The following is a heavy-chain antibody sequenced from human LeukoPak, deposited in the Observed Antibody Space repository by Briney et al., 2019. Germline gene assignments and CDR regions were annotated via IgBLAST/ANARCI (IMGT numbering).Heavy chain of an antibody. Sequence: SETLSLTCTVSGGSISSSGHYWGWIRQPPGRGLEWIGSIYYSGSTYYNPSLKSRVTISVDTSKNQFSLKLSSVTAADTAVYYCARDSADQWLAQKKWLDPWGQGTLVTVSS. CDR2: IYYSGST. CDR3: ARDSADQWLAQKKWLDP. CDR1: GGSISSSGHY. V-gene: IGHV4-39*07. J-gene: IGHJ5*02. D-gene: IGHD6-19*01.